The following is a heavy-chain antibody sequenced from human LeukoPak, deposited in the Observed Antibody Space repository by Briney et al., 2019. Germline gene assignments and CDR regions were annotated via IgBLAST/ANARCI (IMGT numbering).Heavy chain of an antibody. CDR1: GPIVSTNY. V-gene: IGHV3-53*01. D-gene: IGHD6-13*01. J-gene: IGHJ4*02. Sequence: PGGSLRLSCAVSGPIVSTNYMSWVRQAPGKGLEWISILYVNENRYYADSVKGRFIISRDNAKNSVYLQMNSLRAEDTAVYYCALIAVDWQQPFDYWGQGTLVTVSS. CDR3: ALIAVDWQQPFDY. CDR2: LYVNENR.